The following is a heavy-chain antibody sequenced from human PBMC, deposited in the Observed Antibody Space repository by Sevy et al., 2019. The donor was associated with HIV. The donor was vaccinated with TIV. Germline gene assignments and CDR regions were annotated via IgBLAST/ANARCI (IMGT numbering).Heavy chain of an antibody. CDR2: ISSSSSYI. V-gene: IGHV3-21*01. CDR3: ARDRPLGPVDY. CDR1: GFTFSSYS. Sequence: GGSLGLSCAASGFTFSSYSMNWVRQAPGKGLEWVSSISSSSSYIYYADSVKGRFTISRDNAKNSLYLQMNSLRAEDTAVYYCARDRPLGPVDYWGQGTLVTVSS. J-gene: IGHJ4*02.